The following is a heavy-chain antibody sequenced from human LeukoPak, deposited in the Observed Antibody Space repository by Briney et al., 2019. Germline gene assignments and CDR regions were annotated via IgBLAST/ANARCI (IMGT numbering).Heavy chain of an antibody. V-gene: IGHV4-59*08. CDR1: GGSISSYY. CDR2: IYYSGTTY. D-gene: IGHD6-13*01. J-gene: IGHJ4*02. Sequence: PETLSLTCTVSGGSISSYYWIWTQQPPGKGLEWIGYIYYSGTTYYYNPSLQSRVTMSVDTSKNQFSLKLNSVTAADTAVYYCARLDKHTGSWLPDYWGQGTLVTVSS. CDR3: ARLDKHTGSWLPDY.